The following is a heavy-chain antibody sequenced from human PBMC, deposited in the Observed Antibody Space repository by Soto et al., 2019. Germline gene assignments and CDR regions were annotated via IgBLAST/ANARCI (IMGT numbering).Heavy chain of an antibody. J-gene: IGHJ3*02. V-gene: IGHV4-31*03. Sequence: TLSLTCTVSGGSISSGGYYWSWIRQHPGKGLEWIGYIYYSGSTYYNPSLKSRVTISVDTSKNQFSLKLSSVTAADTAVYYCARELPVYYDSSGYYSSRGAFDIWGQGTMVTVSS. CDR1: GGSISSGGYY. CDR3: ARELPVYYDSSGYYSSRGAFDI. CDR2: IYYSGST. D-gene: IGHD3-22*01.